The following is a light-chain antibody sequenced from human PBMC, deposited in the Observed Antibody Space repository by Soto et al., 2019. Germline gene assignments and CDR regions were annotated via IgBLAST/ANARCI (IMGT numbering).Light chain of an antibody. J-gene: IGKJ2*01. V-gene: IGKV3-20*01. CDR2: GAS. Sequence: EIVLTQSPGTLSLSPGERATLSCRASQSVSSSYLAWYQQKPGQAPRLLIYGASSRATGIPDRFSGSGSGTDFTLTISILEPEDFAVYYFQQYGSSPPYTFGQGTELEIK. CDR3: QQYGSSPPYT. CDR1: QSVSSSY.